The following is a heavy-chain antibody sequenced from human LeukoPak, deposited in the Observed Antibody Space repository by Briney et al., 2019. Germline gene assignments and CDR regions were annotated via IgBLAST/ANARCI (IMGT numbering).Heavy chain of an antibody. CDR1: GFTFSSYA. Sequence: PGGSLRLSCAASGFTFSSYAMSWVRQAPGKGLEWVANIKQDGSEKYYVDSVRGRFTISRDNAKNSLYLQMNSLRAEDTAVYYCASLYGDPADWGQGTLVTVSS. J-gene: IGHJ4*02. CDR2: IKQDGSEK. V-gene: IGHV3-7*01. CDR3: ASLYGDPAD. D-gene: IGHD4-17*01.